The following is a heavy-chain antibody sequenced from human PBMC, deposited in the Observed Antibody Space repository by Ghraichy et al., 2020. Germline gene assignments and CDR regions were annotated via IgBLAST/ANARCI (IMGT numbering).Heavy chain of an antibody. CDR1: GGSFSGYY. D-gene: IGHD6-19*01. Sequence: SQTLSLTCAVYGGSFSGYYWSWIRQPPGKGLEWIGEINHSGSTNYNPSLKSRVTISVDTSKNQFSLKLSSVTAADPAGYYCSRGTGWFGSGWYLSYYLDVWGKGTTVTVSS. J-gene: IGHJ6*03. CDR3: SRGTGWFGSGWYLSYYLDV. V-gene: IGHV4-34*01. CDR2: INHSGST.